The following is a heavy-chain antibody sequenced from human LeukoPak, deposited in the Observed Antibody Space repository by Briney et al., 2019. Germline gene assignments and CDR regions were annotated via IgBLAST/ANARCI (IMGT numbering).Heavy chain of an antibody. CDR2: ISYDGSNK. J-gene: IGHJ6*03. CDR1: GFTFSSYA. CDR3: ARDRGSSSSDYYYYMDV. Sequence: PGGSLRLSCAASGFTFSSYAMHWVRQAPGKGLEWVAVISYDGSNKYYADSVKGRFTISRDNSKNTLYLQMNSLRAEDTAVYYCARDRGSSSSDYYYYMDVWGKGTTVTVSS. D-gene: IGHD6-6*01. V-gene: IGHV3-30-3*01.